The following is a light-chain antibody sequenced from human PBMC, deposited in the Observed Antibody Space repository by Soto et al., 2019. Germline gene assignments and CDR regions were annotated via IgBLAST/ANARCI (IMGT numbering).Light chain of an antibody. V-gene: IGKV1-5*01. CDR3: QQRSSWPFT. J-gene: IGKJ3*01. Sequence: DIQMTQSPSTLSASVGDSVSITCRASQRIGTWLTWYQQKPGKVPKLPFYDASHLTSGVPSRFSGSGSGTEFTLSISSLQPDDFAVYYCQQRSSWPFTFGPGTKVDIK. CDR1: QRIGTW. CDR2: DAS.